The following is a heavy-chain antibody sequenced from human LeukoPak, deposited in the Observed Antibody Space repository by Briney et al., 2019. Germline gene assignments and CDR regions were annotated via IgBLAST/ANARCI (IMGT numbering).Heavy chain of an antibody. D-gene: IGHD3-16*02. CDR3: ATVMITFGGVIVHPRAFDY. V-gene: IGHV1-24*01. Sequence: AASVTVSCKVSGYTLTELSMHWVRQAPGKGLEWMGGFDPEDGETIYAQKLQGRVTMTEHTSTDTAYMELSSLRSEDTAVYYCATVMITFGGVIVHPRAFDYWGQGTLVTVSS. J-gene: IGHJ4*02. CDR1: GYTLTELS. CDR2: FDPEDGET.